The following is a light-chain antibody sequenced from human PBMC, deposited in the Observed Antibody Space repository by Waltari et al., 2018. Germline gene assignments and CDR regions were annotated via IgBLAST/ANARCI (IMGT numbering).Light chain of an antibody. CDR1: QSILYNSNDKNY. CDR3: QQYYRHRT. CDR2: WAS. V-gene: IGKV4-1*01. J-gene: IGKJ1*01. Sequence: DIVLTQSPDSLAVSLGERATINCKSSQSILYNSNDKNYLAWYQQKPGQPPKLLIYWASTRESGVPDRFSGSGSGTDFTLTISSLQAEDVAVYYCQQYYRHRTFGQGTKVEIK.